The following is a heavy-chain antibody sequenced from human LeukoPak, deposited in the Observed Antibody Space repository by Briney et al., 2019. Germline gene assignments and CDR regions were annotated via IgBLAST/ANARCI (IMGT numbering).Heavy chain of an antibody. V-gene: IGHV3-21*01. D-gene: IGHD3-22*01. J-gene: IGHJ4*02. CDR2: ISSSSSYI. Sequence: GGSLRLSCAASGFTFSSYTMNWVRQAPGKGLEWVSSISSSSSYIYYADSVKGRFTISRDNAKNSLYLQVNSLRADDTAVYYCASSMYYYDSSGYYFDYWGQGTLVTVSS. CDR3: ASSMYYYDSSGYYFDY. CDR1: GFTFSSYT.